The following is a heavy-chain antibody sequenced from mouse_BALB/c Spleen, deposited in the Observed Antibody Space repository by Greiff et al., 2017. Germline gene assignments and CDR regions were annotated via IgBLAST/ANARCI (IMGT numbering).Heavy chain of an antibody. CDR3: ARQLRRAWFAY. J-gene: IGHJ3*01. CDR2: IDPANGNT. Sequence: VQLQQSGAELVKPGASVKLSCTASGFNINDTYMHWVKQRPEQGLEWIGRIDPANGNTKYDPKFQGKATITADTSSNTAYLQLSSLTSEDTAVYYCARQLRRAWFAYWGQGTLVTVSA. V-gene: IGHV14-3*02. D-gene: IGHD4-1*02. CDR1: GFNINDTY.